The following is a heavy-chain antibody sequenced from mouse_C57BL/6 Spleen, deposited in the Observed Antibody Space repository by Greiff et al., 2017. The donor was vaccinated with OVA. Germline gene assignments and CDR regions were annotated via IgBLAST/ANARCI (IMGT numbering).Heavy chain of an antibody. CDR3: VRQGYDYFDY. CDR1: GFSFNTYA. Sequence: LQESGGGLVQPKGSLKLSCAASGFSFNTYAMNWVRQAPGKGLEWVARIRSKSNNYATYYADSVKDRFTISRDDSESMLYLQMNNLKTEDTAMYYCVRQGYDYFDYWGQGTTLTVSS. V-gene: IGHV10-1*01. J-gene: IGHJ2*01. CDR2: IRSKSNNYAT. D-gene: IGHD2-2*01.